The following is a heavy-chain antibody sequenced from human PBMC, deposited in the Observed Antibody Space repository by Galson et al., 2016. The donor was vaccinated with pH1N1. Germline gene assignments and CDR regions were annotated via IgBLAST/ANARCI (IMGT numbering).Heavy chain of an antibody. CDR2: IYYNGNT. J-gene: IGHJ4*02. Sequence: TLSLTCTVSGGSVSNNYYSWIRQSPGKGLEWIAYIYYNGNTKYNPSLKSRVTISLDTSKNQVSLNLTSVTAADTAIYYCAKEGTSRSAGYFESWGQGALVTVSS. CDR3: AKEGTSRSAGYFES. CDR1: GGSVSNNY. V-gene: IGHV4-59*02. D-gene: IGHD1/OR15-1a*01.